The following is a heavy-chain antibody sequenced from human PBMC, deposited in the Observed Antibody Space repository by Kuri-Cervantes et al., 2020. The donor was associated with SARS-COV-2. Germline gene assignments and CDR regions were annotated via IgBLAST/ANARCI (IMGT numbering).Heavy chain of an antibody. CDR2: ISGSGIST. CDR3: AKERGYGNEYVDY. D-gene: IGHD5-18*01. Sequence: GESLKISCAASGLMFNDYAMSWVRQAPGKGLEWVSSISGSGISTDYADSVKGRLTISRDNSKNTLYLQMNSLRADETAVYYCAKERGYGNEYVDYWGQGTLVTVSS. J-gene: IGHJ4*02. V-gene: IGHV3-23*01. CDR1: GLMFNDYA.